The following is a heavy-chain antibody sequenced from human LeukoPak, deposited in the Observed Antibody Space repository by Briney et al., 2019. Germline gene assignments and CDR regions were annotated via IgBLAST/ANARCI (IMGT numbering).Heavy chain of an antibody. CDR1: GYTFTGYY. CDR3: ATITASGYAGNY. V-gene: IGHV1-2*06. J-gene: IGHJ4*02. CDR2: INPNSGGT. D-gene: IGHD5-12*01. Sequence: ASVKVPCKASGYTFTGYYMHWVRQAPGQGLEWMGRINPNSGGTNYAQKFQGRVTMTRDTSISTAYMELSRLRSDDTAVYYCATITASGYAGNYWGQGTLVTVSS.